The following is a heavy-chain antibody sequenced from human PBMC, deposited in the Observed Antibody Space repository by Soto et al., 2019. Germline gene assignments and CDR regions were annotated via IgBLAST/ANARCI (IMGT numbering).Heavy chain of an antibody. Sequence: ASVKVSCKASGYTFTGYYMHWVRQAPGQGLEWMGWINPNSGGTNYAQKFQGRVTMTRDTSISTAYMELSRLRSDDTAVYYCARTPRVGGVLWFGELSPFDPWGQGTLVTVS. CDR1: GYTFTGYY. CDR3: ARTPRVGGVLWFGELSPFDP. V-gene: IGHV1-2*02. J-gene: IGHJ5*02. D-gene: IGHD3-10*01. CDR2: INPNSGGT.